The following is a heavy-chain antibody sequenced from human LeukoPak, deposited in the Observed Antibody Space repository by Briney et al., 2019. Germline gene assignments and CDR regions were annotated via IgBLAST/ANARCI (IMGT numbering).Heavy chain of an antibody. V-gene: IGHV4-59*01. CDR2: IYYSGST. J-gene: IGHJ3*02. CDR3: ARARRGAIRGDYDAFDI. CDR1: GGSISSYY. Sequence: SETLSLTCTVSGGSISSYYWSWIRQPPGKGLEWIGYIYYSGSTNYNPSLKSRVTISVDTSKNQFSLKLSSVTAADTAVYYCARARRGAIRGDYDAFDIWGQGTMVTVSS. D-gene: IGHD4-17*01.